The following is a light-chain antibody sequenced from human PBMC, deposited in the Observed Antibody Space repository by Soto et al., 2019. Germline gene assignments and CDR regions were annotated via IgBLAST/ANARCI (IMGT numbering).Light chain of an antibody. CDR1: SSDVCGNNY. V-gene: IGLV2-8*01. Sequence: QSALTQPPSASGSPGQSVAISCTGNSSDVCGNNYVSWYQQHPGKAPKLMVYEVTKRPSGVPDRFSGSKSGNTASLTVSGLQAEDEADYYCSSYAGSNNVIFGGGTKLTVL. J-gene: IGLJ2*01. CDR3: SSYAGSNNVI. CDR2: EVT.